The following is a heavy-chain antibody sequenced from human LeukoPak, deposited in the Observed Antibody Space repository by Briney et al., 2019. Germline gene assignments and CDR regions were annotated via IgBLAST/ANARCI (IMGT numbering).Heavy chain of an antibody. J-gene: IGHJ4*02. V-gene: IGHV4-61*02. CDR3: ARDRGSSSWTNYFDY. CDR2: IYTSGST. Sequence: SETLSLTCTVSGGSISSGSYYWSWIRQPAGKGLEWIGRIYTSGSTNYNPSLKSRVTISVDTSKNQFSLKLSSVAAADTAVYYCARDRGSSSWTNYFDYWGQGTLVTVSS. CDR1: GGSISSGSYY. D-gene: IGHD6-13*01.